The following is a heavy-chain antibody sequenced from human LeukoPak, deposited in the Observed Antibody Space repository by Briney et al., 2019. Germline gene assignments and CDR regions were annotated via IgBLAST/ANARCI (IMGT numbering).Heavy chain of an antibody. CDR2: ISSSGGYT. D-gene: IGHD1-26*01. Sequence: GGSLRLYCAASGFTFSDYYMRWLRQAPGKGLEWVSYISSSGGYTAYADSVKGRFTISRDNAKNSLYLQMNSLRAEDTAVYYRARSRASGSLNQYYFDYWGQGTLVTVSS. J-gene: IGHJ4*02. CDR1: GFTFSDYY. CDR3: ARSRASGSLNQYYFDY. V-gene: IGHV3-11*06.